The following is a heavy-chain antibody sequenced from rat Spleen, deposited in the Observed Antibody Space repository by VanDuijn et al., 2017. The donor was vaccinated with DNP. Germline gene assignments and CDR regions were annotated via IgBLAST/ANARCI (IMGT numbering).Heavy chain of an antibody. Sequence: EVQVLESGGGLVQPGNSLKLSCATSGFTFSTAWMYWYRQFPEKRLEWVARIKPKSNNYATDFTDSVKGRFIISRDDSKSNIYLQMNNLKEEDTAIYDWAYYYSVAHYWGQGVMVTVSS. CDR1: GFTFSTAW. CDR3: AYYYSVAHY. CDR2: IKPKSNNYAT. V-gene: IGHV6-6*01. J-gene: IGHJ2*01. D-gene: IGHD1-1*01.